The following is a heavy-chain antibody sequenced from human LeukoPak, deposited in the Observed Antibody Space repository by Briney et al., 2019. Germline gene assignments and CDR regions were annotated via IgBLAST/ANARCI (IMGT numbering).Heavy chain of an antibody. D-gene: IGHD3-3*01. CDR3: ARSPSNYDFWSGHSSTDY. CDR2: ISGSGGST. J-gene: IGHJ4*02. V-gene: IGHV3-23*01. Sequence: GGSLRLSCAASGFTFSSYAMSWVRQAPGKGLEWVSAISGSGGSTYYADSVKGRFTISRDNSKNTLYLQMNSLRAEDTAVYYCARSPSNYDFWSGHSSTDYWGQGTLVTVSS. CDR1: GFTFSSYA.